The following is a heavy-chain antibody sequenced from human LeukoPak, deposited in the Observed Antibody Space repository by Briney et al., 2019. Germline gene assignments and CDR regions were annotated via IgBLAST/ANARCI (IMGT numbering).Heavy chain of an antibody. J-gene: IGHJ5*02. CDR3: ARSYSSSWAGFDP. V-gene: IGHV5-51*01. Sequence: GESLKISCKGSGYNFTHYWIGWVRQMPGKGLEWMGIIYPGDSDTRYSPSFQGQVTISADKSISTAYLQWSSLKASDTAMYYCARSYSSSWAGFDPWGQGTLVTVSS. CDR2: IYPGDSDT. D-gene: IGHD6-13*01. CDR1: GYNFTHYW.